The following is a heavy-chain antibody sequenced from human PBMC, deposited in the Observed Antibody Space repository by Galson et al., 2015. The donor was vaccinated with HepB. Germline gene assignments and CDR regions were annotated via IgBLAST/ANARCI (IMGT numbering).Heavy chain of an antibody. CDR2: ISASGTYT. D-gene: IGHD4-17*01. V-gene: IGHV3-11*06. J-gene: IGHJ4*02. CDR3: ARVAASDYGDHAHFDY. Sequence: SLRLSCAASGFTFSDYYMTWIRQAPGKGLEWLSHISASGTYTNYADSVKGRFTISRDNAKNSLYLQMNSLRAEDTAVFYCARVAASDYGDHAHFDYWGQGTLVTVSS. CDR1: GFTFSDYY.